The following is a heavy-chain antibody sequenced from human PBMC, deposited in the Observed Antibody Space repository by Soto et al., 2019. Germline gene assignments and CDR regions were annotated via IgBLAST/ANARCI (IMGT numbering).Heavy chain of an antibody. D-gene: IGHD5-18*01. CDR1: GFTFSSYA. Sequence: QVQLVESGGGVVQPGRSLRLSCAASGFTFSSYAMHWVRQAPGKGLEWVAVISYDGSNKYYADSVKGRFTISRDNSKNTLYLQMNSLRAEDTAVYYCARGNLGNPTAMVATPLKYGMDVW. CDR3: ARGNLGNPTAMVATPLKYGMDV. J-gene: IGHJ6*01. V-gene: IGHV3-30-3*01. CDR2: ISYDGSNK.